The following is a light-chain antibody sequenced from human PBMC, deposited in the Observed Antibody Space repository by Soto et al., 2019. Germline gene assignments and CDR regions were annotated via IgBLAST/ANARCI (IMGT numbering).Light chain of an antibody. Sequence: DITMTQSPSTLSASGGETVTVTFRASQSVSGWLAWYQQKPGEAPKLLIYDASALPRGVPSRFSGSGSGTKFTLTIASLQPDDFATYYCQQYETFSGTFGPGAKVDIK. CDR1: QSVSGW. CDR3: QQYETFSGT. J-gene: IGKJ1*01. CDR2: DAS. V-gene: IGKV1-5*01.